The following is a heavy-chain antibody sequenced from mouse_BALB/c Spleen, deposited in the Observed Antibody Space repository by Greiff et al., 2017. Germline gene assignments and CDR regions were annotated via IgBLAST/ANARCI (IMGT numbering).Heavy chain of an antibody. CDR3: ARGNGYYYAMDY. J-gene: IGHJ4*01. D-gene: IGHD2-2*01. CDR2: ISDGGSYT. Sequence: EVHLVVSGGGLVKPGGSLKLSCAASGFTFSDYYMYWVRQTPEKRLEWVATISDGGSYTYYPDSVKGRFTISRDNAKNNLYLQMSSLKSEDTAMYYCARGNGYYYAMDYWGQGTSVTVSS. V-gene: IGHV5-4*02. CDR1: GFTFSDYY.